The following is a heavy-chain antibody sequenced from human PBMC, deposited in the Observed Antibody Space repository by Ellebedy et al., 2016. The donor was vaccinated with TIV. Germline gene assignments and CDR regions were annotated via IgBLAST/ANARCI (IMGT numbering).Heavy chain of an antibody. CDR1: GYTFTSYD. V-gene: IGHV1-18*01. CDR3: ARSAPHFDY. CDR2: ISAYNGNT. J-gene: IGHJ4*02. Sequence: ASVKVSXXASGYTFTSYDISWVRQAPGQGLEWMRWISAYNGNTNYAQKLQGRVTMTTDTSTSTAYMELRSLRSDDTAVYYCARSAPHFDYWGQGTLVTVSS.